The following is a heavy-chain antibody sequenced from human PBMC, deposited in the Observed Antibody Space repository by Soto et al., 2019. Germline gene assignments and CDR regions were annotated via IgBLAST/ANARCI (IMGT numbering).Heavy chain of an antibody. CDR3: ARDLGPSGGSYGMDV. CDR1: GGSISSGGYY. D-gene: IGHD2-15*01. CDR2: IYYSGST. V-gene: IGHV4-31*03. J-gene: IGHJ6*02. Sequence: SETLSLTCTVSGGSISSGGYYWSWIRQHPGKGLEWIGYIYYSGSTYYNPSLKSRVTISVDTSKNQFSLKLSSVTAADTAVYYCARDLGPSGGSYGMDVWGQGTTVTAP.